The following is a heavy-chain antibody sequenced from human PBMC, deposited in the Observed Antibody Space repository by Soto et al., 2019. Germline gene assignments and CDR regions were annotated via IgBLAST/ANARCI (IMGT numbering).Heavy chain of an antibody. CDR2: IWYDGSNK. Sequence: QVQLVESGGGVVQPGRSLRLSCAASGFTFSSYGMHWVRQAPGKGLEWVAVIWYDGSNKYYADSVKGRFTISRDNSKNTLYLQMNNLRDEDTAVYYCARELLTGYSNYYYYGMGVWGQGTTVTLSS. V-gene: IGHV3-33*01. CDR1: GFTFSSYG. D-gene: IGHD3-9*01. CDR3: ARELLTGYSNYYYYGMGV. J-gene: IGHJ6*02.